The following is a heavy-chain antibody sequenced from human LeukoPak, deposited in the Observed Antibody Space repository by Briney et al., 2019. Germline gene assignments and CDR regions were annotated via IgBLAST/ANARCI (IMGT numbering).Heavy chain of an antibody. V-gene: IGHV1-46*01. CDR2: INPSGGST. Sequence: ASVKVSCKASGYTFTNYYMHWVRQAPGQGLEWTGIINPSGGSTSYAQKFQGRVTMTRDTSTSTVYMELSSLRSEDTAVYYCAREGPYSDSSRSRFDYWGQGTLVTVSS. CDR1: GYTFTNYY. CDR3: AREGPYSDSSRSRFDY. D-gene: IGHD6-6*01. J-gene: IGHJ4*02.